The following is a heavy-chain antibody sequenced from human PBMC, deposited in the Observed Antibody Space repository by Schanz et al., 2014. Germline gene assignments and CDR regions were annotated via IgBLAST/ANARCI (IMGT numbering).Heavy chain of an antibody. CDR1: GFTFSDAW. CDR2: ISDSGDST. D-gene: IGHD2-2*01. Sequence: QVYLVESGGDLVKPGGSLRLSCAASGFTFSDAWMTWVRQAPGKGLEWVSDISDSGDSTHYADSVKGRFTISRDNAKNSLFLQMNSLSAEDTAVYYCAKVAPAATYLDSWGLGTLVTVSS. V-gene: IGHV3-11*01. CDR3: AKVAPAATYLDS. J-gene: IGHJ4*02.